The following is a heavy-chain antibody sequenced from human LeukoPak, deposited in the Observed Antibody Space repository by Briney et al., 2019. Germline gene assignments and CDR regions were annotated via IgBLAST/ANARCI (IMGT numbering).Heavy chain of an antibody. D-gene: IGHD3-10*01. CDR1: GGSFSGYY. CDR3: ARGPGVVWFGELLRSYYFDY. Sequence: SETLSLTCAVYGGSFSGYYWSWIRQPPGKGLEWIGEINHSGSTNYNPSLKSRVTISVNTSKNQFSLKLSSETAADTAVYYCARGPGVVWFGELLRSYYFDYWGQGTLVTVSS. J-gene: IGHJ4*02. CDR2: INHSGST. V-gene: IGHV4-34*01.